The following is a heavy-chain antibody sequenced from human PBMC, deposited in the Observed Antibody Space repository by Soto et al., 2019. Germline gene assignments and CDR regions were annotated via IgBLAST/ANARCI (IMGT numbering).Heavy chain of an antibody. D-gene: IGHD3-10*01. J-gene: IGHJ4*02. V-gene: IGHV3-23*01. CDR3: AKLPTLVGGVYLDY. CDR2: ISGDGGGT. Sequence: GGSLRLSCAASGFSFSTYAMSWVRQPPGKGLEWVSSISGDGGGTYYADSVKGRFTISRDKYKNPLYLQMNSLSAEDTALYYCAKLPTLVGGVYLDYWGQGTLVTVSS. CDR1: GFSFSTYA.